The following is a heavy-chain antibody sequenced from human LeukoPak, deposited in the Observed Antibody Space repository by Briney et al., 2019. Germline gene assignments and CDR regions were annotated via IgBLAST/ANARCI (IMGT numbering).Heavy chain of an antibody. V-gene: IGHV4-59*01. CDR3: ARGTTVTTYADH. CDR1: GGSISSYH. Sequence: SETLSLTCTVSGGSISSYHRSWIRQPPGKGLEWIGYISYRGSTTYNPSLKSRVTMSVDTSKNQFSLKLISVTAADTAVYYCARGTTVTTYADHWGQGTLVTVSS. D-gene: IGHD4-17*01. J-gene: IGHJ4*02. CDR2: ISYRGST.